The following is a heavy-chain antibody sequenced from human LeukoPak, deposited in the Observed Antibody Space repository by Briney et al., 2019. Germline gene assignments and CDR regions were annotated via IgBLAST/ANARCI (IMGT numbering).Heavy chain of an antibody. V-gene: IGHV3-30*03. Sequence: GGSLRLSCAASGFTFSSYSMNWVRQAPGKGLEWVAVISYDGSNKYYADSVKGRFTISRDNSKNTLYLQMNSLRAEDTAVYYCARDFRAQYYYYGMDVWGQGTTVTVSS. J-gene: IGHJ6*02. CDR2: ISYDGSNK. CDR3: ARDFRAQYYYYGMDV. CDR1: GFTFSSYS.